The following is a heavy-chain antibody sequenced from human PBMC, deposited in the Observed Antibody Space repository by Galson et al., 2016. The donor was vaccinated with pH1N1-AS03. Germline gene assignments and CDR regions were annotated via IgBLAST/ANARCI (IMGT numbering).Heavy chain of an antibody. J-gene: IGHJ2*01. D-gene: IGHD1-26*01. CDR2: ITQAGSET. V-gene: IGHV3-7*03. Sequence: LRLSCAASGFSFSASGMSWVRQAPGKGLEWVAKITQAGSETYYVDSVEGRFTISRDNSKNSLFLQMNSLRDEDRAVYYCARETPLNYYRDLWGRGTLVTVSS. CDR3: ARETPLNYYRDL. CDR1: GFSFSASG.